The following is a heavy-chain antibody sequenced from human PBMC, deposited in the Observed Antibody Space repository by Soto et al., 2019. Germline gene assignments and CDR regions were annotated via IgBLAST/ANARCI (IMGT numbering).Heavy chain of an antibody. Sequence: GGSLRLSCAASGFTFSSYAMSWVRQAPGKGLEWVSAISGSGGSTYYADSVKGRFTISRDNSKNTLYLKMNSLRAEDTAVYYCAKDRPHCSSTSCYDLLDYWGQGTLVTVSS. J-gene: IGHJ4*02. CDR1: GFTFSSYA. CDR3: AKDRPHCSSTSCYDLLDY. CDR2: ISGSGGST. D-gene: IGHD2-2*01. V-gene: IGHV3-23*01.